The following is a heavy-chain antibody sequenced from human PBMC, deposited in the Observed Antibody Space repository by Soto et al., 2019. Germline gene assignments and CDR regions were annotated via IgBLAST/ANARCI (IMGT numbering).Heavy chain of an antibody. D-gene: IGHD1-1*01. Sequence: SVKVACNASGGTFSSYAISWVRQAPGQGLEWMGGIIPIFGTANYAQKFQGRVTITADESTSTAYMELSSLRSEDTDVYYCARGKGMEENYFYYGLDIWGQGTTVTVS. V-gene: IGHV1-69*13. CDR2: IIPIFGTA. CDR3: ARGKGMEENYFYYGLDI. J-gene: IGHJ6*02. CDR1: GGTFSSYA.